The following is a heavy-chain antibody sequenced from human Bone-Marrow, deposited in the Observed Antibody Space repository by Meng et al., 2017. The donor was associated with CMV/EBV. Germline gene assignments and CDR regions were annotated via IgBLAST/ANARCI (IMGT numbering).Heavy chain of an antibody. CDR3: ARDPRFLEWLSFDY. CDR2: TYYRPKWYN. V-gene: IGHV6-1*01. Sequence: SQTLSLTCAISGDSVSSNSAAWNWIRQSPSRGLEWLGRTYYRPKWYNDYAVSVKSRITINPDTSKNQFSLQLNSVTPEDTAVYYCARDPRFLEWLSFDYWGQGTLVTVSS. J-gene: IGHJ4*02. CDR1: GDSVSSNSAA. D-gene: IGHD3-3*01.